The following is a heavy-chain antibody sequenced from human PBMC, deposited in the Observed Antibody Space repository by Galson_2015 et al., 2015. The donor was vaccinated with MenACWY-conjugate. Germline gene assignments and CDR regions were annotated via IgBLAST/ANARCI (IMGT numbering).Heavy chain of an antibody. Sequence: SLRLSCATSGFTFSNSWMGWVRQAPGKGLEWVANIKPDGSGKFYVDSVKGRFIISRDNAKNSLYLQMDRLRAEDTAVYFCARAKEQWLSKTFDVWGQGTLVTVSS. V-gene: IGHV3-7*01. CDR3: ARAKEQWLSKTFDV. J-gene: IGHJ3*01. CDR1: GFTFSNSW. D-gene: IGHD6-19*01. CDR2: IKPDGSGK.